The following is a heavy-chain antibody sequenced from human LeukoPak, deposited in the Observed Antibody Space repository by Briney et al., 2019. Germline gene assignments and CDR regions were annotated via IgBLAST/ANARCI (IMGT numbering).Heavy chain of an antibody. D-gene: IGHD3-16*01. V-gene: IGHV3-7*01. CDR3: TRRLDD. CDR2: IKHDESEK. Sequence: GGSLRLSCAASGFSFNSDWMDWVRQAPGKGLEWVANIKHDESEKNYLDSVKGRFTISRDNAQNSLYLQMNGLRVEDTAVYYCTRRLDDWDQGTLVTVSS. J-gene: IGHJ4*02. CDR1: GFSFNSDW.